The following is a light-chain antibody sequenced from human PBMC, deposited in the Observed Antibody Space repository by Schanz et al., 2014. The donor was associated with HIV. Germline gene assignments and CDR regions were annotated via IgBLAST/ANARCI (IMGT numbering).Light chain of an antibody. CDR2: KSS. V-gene: IGKV1-5*03. CDR1: QSISNW. Sequence: DIQMSQSHTTVSASVGDRVIITCRASQSISNWLAWYQQKPGKAPNLLIYKSSTLESGVPSRFSGSGSGTEFTLTITNLQPEDFATYYCLQLNNFPFTFGPGTKVDLK. J-gene: IGKJ3*01. CDR3: LQLNNFPFT.